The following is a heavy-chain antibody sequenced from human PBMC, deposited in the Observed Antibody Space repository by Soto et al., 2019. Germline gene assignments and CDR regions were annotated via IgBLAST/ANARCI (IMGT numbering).Heavy chain of an antibody. CDR1: GFTFSSYW. V-gene: IGHV3-7*05. CDR3: AADYYDSSGYYYDFDY. J-gene: IGHJ4*02. CDR2: IKQDGSEK. D-gene: IGHD3-22*01. Sequence: EVQLVESGGGLVLPGGSLRLSCAASGFTFSSYWMSWVRQAPGKGLEWVANIKQDGSEKYYVDSVKGRFTISRDNAKNSLYLQMNSLRAEDTAVYYCAADYYDSSGYYYDFDYWGQGTLVTVSS.